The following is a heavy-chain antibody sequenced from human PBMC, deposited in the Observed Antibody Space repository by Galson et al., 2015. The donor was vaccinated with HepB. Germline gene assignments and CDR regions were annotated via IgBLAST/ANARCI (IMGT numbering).Heavy chain of an antibody. CDR2: IRDDGSNK. CDR1: GFTFSSYG. D-gene: IGHD5-12*01. J-gene: IGHJ4*02. CDR3: AKDQGGYSGCEDKYYFDH. Sequence: SLRLSCAASGFTFSSYGMHWVRQAPGKGLEWVAFIRDDGSNKYYADSVKGRFTISRDNSKNTLYLQMNSLRAEDTAVYYCAKDQGGYSGCEDKYYFDHWGQGTLVTVSS. V-gene: IGHV3-30*02.